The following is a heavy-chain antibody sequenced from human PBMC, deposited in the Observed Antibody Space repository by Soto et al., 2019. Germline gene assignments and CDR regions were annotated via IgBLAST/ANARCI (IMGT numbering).Heavy chain of an antibody. CDR2: INAGNGNT. CDR1: GYTFTSYA. J-gene: IGHJ4*02. CDR3: ARSSGYYLIDDY. Sequence: QVQLVQSGAEEKKPGASVKVSCKASGYTFTSYAMHWVRQAPGQRLEWMGWINAGNGNTKYSQKFQGRVTITRDTSASTAYMELSSLRSEETAVYYCARSSGYYLIDDYWGQGTRVTVSS. D-gene: IGHD3-22*01. V-gene: IGHV1-3*05.